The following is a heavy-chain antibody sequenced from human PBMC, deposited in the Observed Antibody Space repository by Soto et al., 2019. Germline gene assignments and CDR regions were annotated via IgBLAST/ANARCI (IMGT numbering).Heavy chain of an antibody. V-gene: IGHV3-23*01. CDR2: ISGSGGST. J-gene: IGHJ4*02. CDR3: AKYASTRTLKVMRGSHFDY. CDR1: GFTFSSYA. D-gene: IGHD2-2*01. Sequence: GGSLRLSCAASGFTFSSYAMSWVRQAPGKGLEWVSAISGSGGSTYYADSVKGRFTISRDNSKNTLYLQMNSLRAEDTAVYYCAKYASTRTLKVMRGSHFDYWGQGTLVTVSS.